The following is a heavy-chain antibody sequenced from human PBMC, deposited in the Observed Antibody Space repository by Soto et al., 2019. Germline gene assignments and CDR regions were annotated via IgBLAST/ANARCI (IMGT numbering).Heavy chain of an antibody. V-gene: IGHV2-26*01. D-gene: IGHD2-2*01. J-gene: IGHJ6*03. CDR3: ARIVNCSSTSCDYYYYYMDV. Sequence: GSGPTLVNPTETLTLTCTVSGFSLSNARMGVSWIRQPPGKALEWLAHIFSNDEKSYSTSLKSRLTISKDTSKSQVVLTMTNMDPVDTATYYCARIVNCSSTSCDYYYYYMDVWGKGTTVTVSS. CDR1: GFSLSNARMG. CDR2: IFSNDEK.